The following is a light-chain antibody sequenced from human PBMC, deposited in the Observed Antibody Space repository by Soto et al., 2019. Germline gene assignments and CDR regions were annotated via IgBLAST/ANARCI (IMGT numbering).Light chain of an antibody. CDR2: AAS. V-gene: IGKV1-39*01. CDR3: QQRYGGPLT. CDR1: QSISNY. Sequence: DIQMTQSPSSLSASVGDRVTISCRAMQSISNYLNWYQQNPGQAPTLLIYAASSLQSGVPSRFSGSASETDFTLPITNLQPEDFATYYCQQRYGGPLTFGGGTRVEIK. J-gene: IGKJ4*01.